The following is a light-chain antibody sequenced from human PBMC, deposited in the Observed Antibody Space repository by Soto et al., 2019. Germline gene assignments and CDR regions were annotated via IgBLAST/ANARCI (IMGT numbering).Light chain of an antibody. J-gene: IGLJ1*01. V-gene: IGLV2-11*01. CDR2: DVS. CDR3: CSYAGSYTHV. Sequence: QSALTQPRSVSGSPGQSVTISCTGTSSDVGGYNYVSWYQQHPGKDPKLMIYDVSKRPSGVPDRFSGSKSGNTASLTISGLQAEDEADYYCCSYAGSYTHVFGTGTKVTVL. CDR1: SSDVGGYNY.